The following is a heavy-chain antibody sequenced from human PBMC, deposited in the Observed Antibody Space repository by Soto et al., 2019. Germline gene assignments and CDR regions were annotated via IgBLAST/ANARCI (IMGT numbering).Heavy chain of an antibody. CDR3: AKVGRIAAAGTWFDP. D-gene: IGHD6-13*01. Sequence: RSLTCAVSAGSISGSFWSWIRQSPGRELELTGYIYYSGSTYYNPSLKSRITISIDTSRNQFSLKMSSVTDADTAVYYCAKVGRIAAAGTWFDPWGQGTPVTVSS. J-gene: IGHJ5*02. CDR1: AGSISGSF. CDR2: IYYSGST. V-gene: IGHV4-59*01.